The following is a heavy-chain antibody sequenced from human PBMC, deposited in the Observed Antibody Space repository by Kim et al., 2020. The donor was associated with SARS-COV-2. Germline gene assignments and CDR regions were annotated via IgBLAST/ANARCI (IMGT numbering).Heavy chain of an antibody. CDR3: ARSQYYFGSGIDY. Sequence: SETLSLTCALYGESFSGYYWNWIRQPPGKGLEWIGEINHTGSTNYNPSLKSRVTISVDTSKNQFSLKLSSVTAADRAVYYCARSQYYFGSGIDYWGQGTLVTVSS. CDR1: GESFSGYY. V-gene: IGHV4-34*01. D-gene: IGHD3-10*01. J-gene: IGHJ4*02. CDR2: INHTGST.